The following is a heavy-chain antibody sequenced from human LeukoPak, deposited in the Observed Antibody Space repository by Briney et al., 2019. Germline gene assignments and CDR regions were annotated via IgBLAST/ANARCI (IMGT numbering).Heavy chain of an antibody. CDR3: ARHAQSPYSGSFDY. D-gene: IGHD1-26*01. J-gene: IGHJ4*02. CDR2: ITRSSDVI. V-gene: IGHV3-48*01. Sequence: GGSLRLSCAASGFTFSSYSINWVRQAPGKGLEWVSYITRSSDVIYYADSVKGRFTVSRDNAKNSLFLQMNSLRAEDMAVYYCARHAQSPYSGSFDYWGQGTLVTVSS. CDR1: GFTFSSYS.